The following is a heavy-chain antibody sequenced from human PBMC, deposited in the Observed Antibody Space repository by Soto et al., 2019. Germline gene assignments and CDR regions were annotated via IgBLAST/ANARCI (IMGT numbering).Heavy chain of an antibody. CDR3: AKGKIPRVVDFWSGDYYGMDV. CDR2: ISYDGSNK. Sequence: PGGSLRLSCAASGFTFSSYGMHWVRQAPGKGLEWVAVISYDGSNKYYADSVKGRFTISRDNSKNTLYLQMNSLRAEDTAVYYCAKGKIPRVVDFWSGDYYGMDVWGQGTTVTVSS. V-gene: IGHV3-30*18. D-gene: IGHD3-3*01. J-gene: IGHJ6*02. CDR1: GFTFSSYG.